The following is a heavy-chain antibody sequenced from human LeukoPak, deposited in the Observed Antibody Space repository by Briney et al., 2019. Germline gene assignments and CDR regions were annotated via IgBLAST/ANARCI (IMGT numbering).Heavy chain of an antibody. V-gene: IGHV3-30*03. CDR3: ARPNGIAVTTTVNYYGMDV. CDR1: GFAFSYSG. CDR2: ISFDGSNK. Sequence: GGSLRLSCAASGFAFSYSGIHWVRQSPGKGLQWVAFISFDGSNKDYADSVKGRFTISRDNSKNTVSLQMNSLRGEDTAVYYCARPNGIAVTTTVNYYGMDVWGQGTMVTVSS. D-gene: IGHD6-19*01. J-gene: IGHJ6*02.